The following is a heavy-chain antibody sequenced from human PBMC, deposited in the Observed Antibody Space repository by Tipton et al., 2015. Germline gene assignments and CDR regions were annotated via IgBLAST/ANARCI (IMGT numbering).Heavy chain of an antibody. Sequence: QSGAEVKPPGSSVKVSCKASGGSFSRYVISWVRQAPGQGLEWMGGIIPIVGAANYAQKFQGRVTVSADESTSTAYMELTSLRSEDTAIYYCARDKNNYDVLNYWGQGTLVTVSS. CDR1: GGSFSRYV. CDR2: IIPIVGAA. V-gene: IGHV1-69*01. CDR3: ARDKNNYDVLNY. D-gene: IGHD3-9*01. J-gene: IGHJ4*02.